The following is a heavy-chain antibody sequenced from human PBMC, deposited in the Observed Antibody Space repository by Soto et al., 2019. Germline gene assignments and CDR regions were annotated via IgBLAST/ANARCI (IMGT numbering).Heavy chain of an antibody. CDR1: GFTFSDAW. CDR2: IKSKSDGGTT. J-gene: IGHJ5*02. D-gene: IGHD2-15*01. V-gene: IGHV3-15*01. CDR3: TTDLWRIAVVVGSTGYFNP. Sequence: GGSLSLSCAASGFTFSDAWRSWVRQAPGKGLDWVGRIKSKSDGGTTEYAAPVRGRFTISRDDSKNTLYLQMNSLKTEDTAVYYCTTDLWRIAVVVGSTGYFNPWGQGTPVTVSS.